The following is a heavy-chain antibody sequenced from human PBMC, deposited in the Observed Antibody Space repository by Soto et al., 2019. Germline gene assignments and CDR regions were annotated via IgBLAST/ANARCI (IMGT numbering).Heavy chain of an antibody. J-gene: IGHJ6*02. Sequence: QVQLVQYGAEVKKPGSSVKVSCKASGGTFSSYAISWVRQAPGQGLEWMGGIIPIFGTADYAQKFQGRVTITADESTSTAYMELSSLRSEDTAVYYCALHYGSGNNYYYYGMDVWGQGTTVTVSS. CDR2: IIPIFGTA. D-gene: IGHD3-10*01. V-gene: IGHV1-69*12. CDR3: ALHYGSGNNYYYYGMDV. CDR1: GGTFSSYA.